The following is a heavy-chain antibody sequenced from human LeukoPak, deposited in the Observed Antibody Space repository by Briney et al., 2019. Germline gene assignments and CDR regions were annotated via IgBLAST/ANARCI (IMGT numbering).Heavy chain of an antibody. J-gene: IGHJ5*02. D-gene: IGHD3-16*01. CDR1: GYTFTSYG. Sequence: GASVKVSCKASGYTFTSYGISWVRQAPGQGLEWMGWISAYNGNTNYAQKLQGKVTMTTDTSTSTAYMELRGLRSDDTAVYYCARASMLGWFDPWGQGTLVTVSS. CDR3: ARASMLGWFDP. V-gene: IGHV1-18*04. CDR2: ISAYNGNT.